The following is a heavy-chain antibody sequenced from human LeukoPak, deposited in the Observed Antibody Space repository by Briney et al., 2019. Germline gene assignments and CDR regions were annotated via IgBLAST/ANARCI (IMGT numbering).Heavy chain of an antibody. CDR1: GYSITSGYY. CDR2: IHHGGTT. J-gene: IGHJ4*02. CDR3: ARRIRGGSSPFGY. V-gene: IGHV4-38-2*02. D-gene: IGHD1-26*01. Sequence: SETLSLTCTVSGYSITSGYYWGWIRQPPGKGLEWIGSIHHGGTTYYKSSLKSRVTLSVDTSKNQFSLNLRSVTAADTAVYYCARRIRGGSSPFGYWGQGTLVTVSS.